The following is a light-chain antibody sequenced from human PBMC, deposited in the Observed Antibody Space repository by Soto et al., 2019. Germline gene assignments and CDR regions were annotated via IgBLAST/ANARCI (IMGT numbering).Light chain of an antibody. J-gene: IGKJ5*01. V-gene: IGKV1-9*01. CDR1: QGISSY. CDR2: AAS. Sequence: IQLTQSPSSLSASVGDRVTITCRASQGISSYLAWYQQKPGKAPKLLIYAASTLQSGVPSRFSGGGSGTDFTLTISSLQPEDFATYYCRQYDNLITFGQGTRLEIK. CDR3: RQYDNLIT.